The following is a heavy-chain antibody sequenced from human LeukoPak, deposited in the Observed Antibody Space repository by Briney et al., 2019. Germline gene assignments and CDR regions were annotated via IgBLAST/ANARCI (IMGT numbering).Heavy chain of an antibody. Sequence: PSETLSLTCTVSGGSISTGLYSWGWIRQPPGKGLEWIGSISHSGSTYYNPSLKSRVTMSVDTSKNHFSLKLRSVTAADTAVYYCARDRVQEDAFDIWGQGTMVTVSS. V-gene: IGHV4-39*07. D-gene: IGHD1-1*01. J-gene: IGHJ3*02. CDR3: ARDRVQEDAFDI. CDR2: ISHSGST. CDR1: GGSISTGLYS.